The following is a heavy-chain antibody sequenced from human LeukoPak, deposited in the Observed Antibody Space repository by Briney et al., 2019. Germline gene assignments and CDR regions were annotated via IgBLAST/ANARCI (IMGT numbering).Heavy chain of an antibody. J-gene: IGHJ5*02. Sequence: GGSLRLSCEASGFTFSSYWMSWVRQAPGKGLEWVANIKTDGSEKYYVDSVKGRFTISRDNAKSSLYLQMNSLRAEDTAVYYCAGDYTGYFPWGQGTLVIVSS. CDR2: IKTDGSEK. D-gene: IGHD3-9*01. CDR3: AGDYTGYFP. V-gene: IGHV3-7*03. CDR1: GFTFSSYW.